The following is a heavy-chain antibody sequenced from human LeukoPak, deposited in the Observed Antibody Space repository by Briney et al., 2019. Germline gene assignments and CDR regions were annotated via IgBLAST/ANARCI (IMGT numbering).Heavy chain of an antibody. J-gene: IGHJ5*02. CDR2: ISWNSGSI. V-gene: IGHV3-9*01. D-gene: IGHD1-26*01. CDR1: GFTFEDYA. CDR3: AKVGGSGATGWFDP. Sequence: GGSLRLSCAASGFTFEDYAMHWVRQAPGKGLEWVSGISWNSGSIGYADSVKGRFTISRDNAKNSLYLQMNSLRAEDTALYYCAKVGGSGATGWFDPWGQGTLVTVSS.